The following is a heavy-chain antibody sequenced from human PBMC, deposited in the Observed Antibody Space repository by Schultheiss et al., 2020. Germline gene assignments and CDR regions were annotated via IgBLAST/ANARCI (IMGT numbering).Heavy chain of an antibody. CDR3: ARDGYNYAIDY. V-gene: IGHV3-23*01. CDR2: ISGSGGST. D-gene: IGHD5-24*01. Sequence: GESLKISCAASGFTFSSYSMNWVRQAPGKGLEWVSAISGSGGSTYYADSVKGRFTISRDNSKNTLYLQMNSLRAEDTAVYYCARDGYNYAIDYWGQGTLVTVSS. CDR1: GFTFSSYS. J-gene: IGHJ4*02.